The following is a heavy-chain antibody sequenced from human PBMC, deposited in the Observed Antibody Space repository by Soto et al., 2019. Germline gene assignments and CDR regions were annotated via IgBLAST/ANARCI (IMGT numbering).Heavy chain of an antibody. Sequence: PGESLKISCKGSGYSFTSYWISWVRQMPGKGLEWMGRIDPSDSYTNYSPSFQGHVTISADKSISTAYLQWSSLKASDTAMYYCAESNPPLSIAARPENYYYYGMDVWGQWTTVTVS. CDR3: AESNPPLSIAARPENYYYYGMDV. J-gene: IGHJ6*02. CDR2: IDPSDSYT. V-gene: IGHV5-10-1*01. D-gene: IGHD6-6*01. CDR1: GYSFTSYW.